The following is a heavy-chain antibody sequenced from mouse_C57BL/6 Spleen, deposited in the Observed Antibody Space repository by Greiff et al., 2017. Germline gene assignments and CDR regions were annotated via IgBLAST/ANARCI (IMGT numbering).Heavy chain of an antibody. D-gene: IGHD4-1*01. CDR3: ANWDYMDY. Sequence: VQLQQSGPELVKPGASVKIPCKASGYTFTDYYMNWVKQSHGKSLEWIGDINPNNGGTSYNQKFKGKATLTVDKSSSTAYMELRSLTSEDAAVYYSANWDYMDYWGQGTTLTVSS. CDR1: GYTFTDYY. CDR2: INPNNGGT. J-gene: IGHJ2*01. V-gene: IGHV1-26*01.